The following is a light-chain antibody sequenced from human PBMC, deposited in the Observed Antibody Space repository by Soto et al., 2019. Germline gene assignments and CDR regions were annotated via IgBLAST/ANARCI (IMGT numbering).Light chain of an antibody. Sequence: QPVLTQSPSASASLGASVKLTCTLSSGYRTYDIAWHQQQPDKGPRFLMKLSYDGSHTKGDGIPDRFSGSSSGAERSLTISSLQSEDEADYFCQTWGSGIWVFGGGTKLTVL. V-gene: IGLV4-69*01. CDR3: QTWGSGIWV. CDR1: SGYRTYD. CDR2: LSYDGSH. J-gene: IGLJ3*02.